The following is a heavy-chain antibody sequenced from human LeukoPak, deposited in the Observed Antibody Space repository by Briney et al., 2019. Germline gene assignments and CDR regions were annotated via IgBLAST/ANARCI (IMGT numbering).Heavy chain of an antibody. J-gene: IGHJ3*02. CDR3: AGTPKVPAATANAFDI. V-gene: IGHV4-31*03. D-gene: IGHD2-2*01. CDR2: IYYSGST. CDR1: GGSISSGGYY. Sequence: SETLSLTCTVSGGSISSGGYYWSWIHQHPGKGLEWIGYIYYSGSTYYNPSLKSRVTISVDTSKNQFSLKLSSVTAADTVVYYYAGTPKVPAATANAFDIWGQGTMVTVSS.